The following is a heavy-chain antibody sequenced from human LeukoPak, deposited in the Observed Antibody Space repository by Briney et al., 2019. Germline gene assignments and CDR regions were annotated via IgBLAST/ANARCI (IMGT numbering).Heavy chain of an antibody. J-gene: IGHJ6*02. V-gene: IGHV4-34*01. Sequence: SETLSLTCAVYGGSFSGYYWSWIREPPGKGLEWLGEINHSGSTNYNPSLKSRVTVSVDTSKNQFSLKLSSVTAADTAVYYCARGWGYCSGGSCYSSDGMDVWGQGTTVTVSS. CDR1: GGSFSGYY. CDR2: INHSGST. CDR3: ARGWGYCSGGSCYSSDGMDV. D-gene: IGHD2-15*01.